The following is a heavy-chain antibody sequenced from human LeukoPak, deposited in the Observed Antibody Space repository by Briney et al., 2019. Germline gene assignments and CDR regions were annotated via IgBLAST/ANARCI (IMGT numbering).Heavy chain of an antibody. V-gene: IGHV1-2*02. J-gene: IGHJ5*02. Sequence: ASVKVSCKASGYTFTGYYMHWVRQAPGQGLEWMGWINPNSGDTNYAQKFQDRVTMTRDTSISTTYMESNSLRYDDTAVYYCASELGIVPWGQGTLVTVSS. CDR2: INPNSGDT. CDR1: GYTFTGYY. D-gene: IGHD7-27*01. CDR3: ASELGIVP.